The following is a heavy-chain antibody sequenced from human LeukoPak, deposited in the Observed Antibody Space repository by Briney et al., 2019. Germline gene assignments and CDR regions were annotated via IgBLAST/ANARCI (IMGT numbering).Heavy chain of an antibody. J-gene: IGHJ5*02. CDR2: IYYSGST. CDR1: GGSISSYY. V-gene: IGHV4-59*12. D-gene: IGHD3-10*01. Sequence: PSETLSLTCTVSGGSISSYYWSWIRRPPGKGLEWIGYIYYSGSTNYNPSLKSRVTMSVDTSKNQFSLSLRSVTAADTAVYYCARDDRVEGGENWFDPWGRGTLVIVSS. CDR3: ARDDRVEGGENWFDP.